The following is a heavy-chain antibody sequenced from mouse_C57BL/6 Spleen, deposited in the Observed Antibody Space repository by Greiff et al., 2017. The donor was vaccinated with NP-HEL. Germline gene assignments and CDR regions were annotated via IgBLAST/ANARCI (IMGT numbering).Heavy chain of an antibody. CDR3: AILLRNYYAMDY. CDR2: IDPSDSYT. D-gene: IGHD1-1*01. J-gene: IGHJ4*01. Sequence: QVQLQQPGAELVMPGASVKLSCKASGYTFTSYWMHWVKQRPGQGLEWIGEIDPSDSYTNYNQKFKGKSTLTVDKSSSTAYMQLSSLTSEDAAVYYCAILLRNYYAMDYWGQGTSVTVAS. V-gene: IGHV1-69*01. CDR1: GYTFTSYW.